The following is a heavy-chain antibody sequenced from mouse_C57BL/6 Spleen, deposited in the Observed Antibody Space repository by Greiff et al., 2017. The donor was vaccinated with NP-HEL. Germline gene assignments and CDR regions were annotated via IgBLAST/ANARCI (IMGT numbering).Heavy chain of an antibody. CDR2: IRNKANGYTT. J-gene: IGHJ2*01. Sequence: EVQRVESGGGLVQPGGSLSLSCAASGFTFTDYYMSWVRQPPGKALEWLGFIRNKANGYTTEYSASVKGRFLISRDNSQSILYLQMNALRAEDSATYYCARSPGVGYYSYYFDYWGQGTTLTVSS. CDR3: ARSPGVGYYSYYFDY. CDR1: GFTFTDYY. V-gene: IGHV7-3*01. D-gene: IGHD2-3*01.